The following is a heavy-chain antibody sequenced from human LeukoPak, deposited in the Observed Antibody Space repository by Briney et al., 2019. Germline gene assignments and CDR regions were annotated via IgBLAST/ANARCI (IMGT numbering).Heavy chain of an antibody. D-gene: IGHD2-15*01. CDR1: GFTFSDYY. CDR2: ISGSGGST. CDR3: AKGTIVVVVAAFDY. V-gene: IGHV3-23*01. Sequence: GGSLRLSCAASGFTFSDYYMSWIRQAPGKGLEWVSAISGSGGSTYYADSVKGRFTISRDNSKNTLYLQMNSLRAEDTAVYYCAKGTIVVVVAAFDYWGQGTLVTVSS. J-gene: IGHJ4*02.